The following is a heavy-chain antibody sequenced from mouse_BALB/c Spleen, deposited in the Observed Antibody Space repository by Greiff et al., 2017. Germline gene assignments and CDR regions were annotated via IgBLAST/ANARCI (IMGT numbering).Heavy chain of an antibody. CDR2: IHPNSGNT. D-gene: IGHD2-12*01. CDR3: ARDYRDAMDY. CDR1: GYTFTSSW. Sequence: QVQLQQPGSELVRPGASVKLSCKASGYTFTSSWMHWAKQRPGQGLEWIGEIHPNSGNTNYNEKFKGKATLTVDTSSSTAYVDLSSLTSEDSAVYYCARDYRDAMDYWGQGTSVTVSS. J-gene: IGHJ4*01. V-gene: IGHV1S130*01.